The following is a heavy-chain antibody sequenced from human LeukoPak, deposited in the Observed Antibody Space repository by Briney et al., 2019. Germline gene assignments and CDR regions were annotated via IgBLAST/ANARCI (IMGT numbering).Heavy chain of an antibody. Sequence: ASVKVSCKASGYTFTGYYMHWVRQAPGQGLEWMGWINPNSGGTNYAQKFQGRVTMTRDTSISTAYMELSRLRSDDTAVYYCARAGFLVRGVNDYWGQGTLVTVSS. V-gene: IGHV1-2*02. CDR2: INPNSGGT. D-gene: IGHD3-10*01. CDR3: ARAGFLVRGVNDY. CDR1: GYTFTGYY. J-gene: IGHJ4*02.